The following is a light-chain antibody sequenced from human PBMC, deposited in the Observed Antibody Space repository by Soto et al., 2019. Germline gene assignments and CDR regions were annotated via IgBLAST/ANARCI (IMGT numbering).Light chain of an antibody. CDR2: EVA. CDR1: SSDVGGYNF. V-gene: IGLV2-14*01. CDR3: SSFTSSHTWV. Sequence: QSALTQPASVSGSPGQSIAISCTGTSSDVGGYNFVSWYQQHPGKAPKVLISEVANRPSGVSDRFSGSKSGNTASLTISGLQAEDEADYHCSSFTSSHTWVFGGGTKLTVL. J-gene: IGLJ3*02.